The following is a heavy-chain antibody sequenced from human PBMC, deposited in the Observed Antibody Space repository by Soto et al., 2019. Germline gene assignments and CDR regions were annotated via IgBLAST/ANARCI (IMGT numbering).Heavy chain of an antibody. D-gene: IGHD2-15*01. J-gene: IGHJ3*01. CDR1: GGSISGSY. V-gene: IGHV4-4*08. CDR3: ARDRVIEGTPAFDL. Sequence: QVQVQESGPRLVKPSETLSLTCRVSGGSISGSYWGWIRQPPGKGLEWIASVYTGTPNYSPSLRSRASFSLDNSKNQSSLRLTSVTAADTAVYYCARDRVIEGTPAFDLWGQGAMVTISS. CDR2: VYTGTP.